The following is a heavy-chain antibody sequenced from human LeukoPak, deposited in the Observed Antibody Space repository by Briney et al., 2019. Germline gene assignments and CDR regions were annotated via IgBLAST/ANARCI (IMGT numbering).Heavy chain of an antibody. V-gene: IGHV3-21*04. Sequence: GGSLRLSCAASGFTFSSYSMNWVRQAPGKGLEWVSSISSSSSYIYYADSVKGRFTISRDSAKNSLYLQMNSLRAEGTALYYCAKDIRLADFWSGYYTGFDYWGQGTLVTVSS. D-gene: IGHD3-3*01. J-gene: IGHJ4*02. CDR3: AKDIRLADFWSGYYTGFDY. CDR1: GFTFSSYS. CDR2: ISSSSSYI.